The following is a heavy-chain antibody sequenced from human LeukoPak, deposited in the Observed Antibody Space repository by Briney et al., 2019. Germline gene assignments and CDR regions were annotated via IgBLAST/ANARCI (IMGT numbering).Heavy chain of an antibody. CDR1: GFTFSSYA. D-gene: IGHD5-12*01. Sequence: PGGSLRLFCAASGFTFSSYAMSWVRQAPGKGLEWVSAISGSGGSTYYADSVKGRFTISRDNSKNTLYLQMNSLRAEDTAVYYCAKDSSQWIQWVPFDYWGQGTLVTVSS. V-gene: IGHV3-23*01. CDR3: AKDSSQWIQWVPFDY. CDR2: ISGSGGST. J-gene: IGHJ4*02.